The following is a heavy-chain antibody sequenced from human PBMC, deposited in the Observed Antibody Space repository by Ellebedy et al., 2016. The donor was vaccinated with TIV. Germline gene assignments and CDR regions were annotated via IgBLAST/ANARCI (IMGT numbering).Heavy chain of an antibody. CDR1: GFTFSTSS. V-gene: IGHV3-48*04. CDR3: AKGTGGGNYRNHAFDI. CDR2: IMSSGSTI. Sequence: GGSLRLXXAASGFTFSTSSMNWVRQAPGKGLEWISYIMSSGSTIYYADSVKGRFTISRDNAKGSLYLQMNSLRAEDTAVYYCAKGTGGGNYRNHAFDIWGQGTMVTVSS. J-gene: IGHJ3*02. D-gene: IGHD1-14*01.